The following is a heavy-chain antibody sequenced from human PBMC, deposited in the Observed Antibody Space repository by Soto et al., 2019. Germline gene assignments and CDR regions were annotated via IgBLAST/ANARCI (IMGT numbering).Heavy chain of an antibody. D-gene: IGHD3-22*01. CDR3: ARLGNPYDSSQDFDY. V-gene: IGHV5-51*01. CDR2: IYPGDSDT. Sequence: XESLKISCKGSGYSFTSYWIGWVRQMPGKGLEWMGIIYPGDSDTRYSPSFQGQVTISADKSISTAYLQWSSLKASDTAMYYCARLGNPYDSSQDFDYWGQGTLVTVSS. J-gene: IGHJ4*02. CDR1: GYSFTSYW.